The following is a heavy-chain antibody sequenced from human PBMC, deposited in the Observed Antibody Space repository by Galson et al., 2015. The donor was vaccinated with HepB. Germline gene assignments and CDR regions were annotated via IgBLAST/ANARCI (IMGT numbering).Heavy chain of an antibody. V-gene: IGHV3-21*01. D-gene: IGHD3-22*01. Sequence: SLRLSCAASGFTFSSYSMNWVRQAPGKGLEWVSSISSSSSYIYYADSVKGRFTISRDNAKNSLYLQMNSLRAEDTAVYYCARDLLGRYYDSSGYPGHDYWGQGTLVTVSS. CDR3: ARDLLGRYYDSSGYPGHDY. CDR1: GFTFSSYS. J-gene: IGHJ4*02. CDR2: ISSSSSYI.